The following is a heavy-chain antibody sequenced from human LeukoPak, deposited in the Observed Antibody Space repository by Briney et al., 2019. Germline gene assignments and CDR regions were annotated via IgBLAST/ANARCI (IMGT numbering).Heavy chain of an antibody. CDR1: GDSISSSSTA. D-gene: IGHD3-10*01. CDR2: TCYMSKWHS. Sequence: SQTLSLTCAISGDSISSSSTAWNWIRQSPSRGLEWLGRTCYMSKWHSDYAVSVKSRITIDPDTSKNQVSLQLNSVTPEDTAVYYCARHGGDRTYYYGLGSSLYCYGMDVWGQGTTVTVSS. J-gene: IGHJ6*02. CDR3: ARHGGDRTYYYGLGSSLYCYGMDV. V-gene: IGHV6-1*01.